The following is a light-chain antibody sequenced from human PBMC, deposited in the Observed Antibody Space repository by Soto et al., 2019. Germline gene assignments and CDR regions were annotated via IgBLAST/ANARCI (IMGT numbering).Light chain of an antibody. J-gene: IGKJ1*01. Sequence: DIQMTQSPSTLSASVGDRVTITCRASHSISSWLAWYQQKPGKAPKLLIYDASSLESGVPSRFSGSGSGTEITLTISSLQPDDFATYYCQHYNSYSEAFGQGTNV. CDR3: QHYNSYSEA. CDR2: DAS. CDR1: HSISSW. V-gene: IGKV1-5*01.